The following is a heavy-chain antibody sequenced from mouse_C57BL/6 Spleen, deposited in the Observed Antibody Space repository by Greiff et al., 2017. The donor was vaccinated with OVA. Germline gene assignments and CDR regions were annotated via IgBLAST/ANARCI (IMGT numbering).Heavy chain of an antibody. CDR3: SRRDYGGFAY. CDR1: GYTFTSYC. CDR2: IDPSDSYT. J-gene: IGHJ3*01. D-gene: IGHD2-4*01. V-gene: IGHV1-50*01. Sequence: QVQLQQPGAELVKPGASVKLSCKASGYTFTSYCMQWVKQRPGQGLEWIGEIDPSDSYTNYNQKFKGKATLTVDTSSNAAYMQRSSLTSEDSAVYYCSRRDYGGFAYWGQGTLVTVSA.